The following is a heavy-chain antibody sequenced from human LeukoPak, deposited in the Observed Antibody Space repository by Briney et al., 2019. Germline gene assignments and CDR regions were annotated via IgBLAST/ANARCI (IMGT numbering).Heavy chain of an antibody. D-gene: IGHD5-12*01. V-gene: IGHV3-7*01. CDR1: GFTFGSYW. Sequence: PGGSLRLSCAASGFTFGSYWMSWVRQAPGKGLEWVANIKQDGSEKYYVDSVKGRFTISRDNAKNSLYLQMNSLRAEDTAVYYCAREWLGNHFDYWGQGTLVTVSS. J-gene: IGHJ4*02. CDR3: AREWLGNHFDY. CDR2: IKQDGSEK.